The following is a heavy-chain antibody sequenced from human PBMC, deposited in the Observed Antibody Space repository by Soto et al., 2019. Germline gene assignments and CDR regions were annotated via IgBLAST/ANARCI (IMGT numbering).Heavy chain of an antibody. J-gene: IGHJ6*02. CDR1: GYTFTSYG. CDR3: ATGIIAAAGFYYYYGMDV. CDR2: ISAYNGNT. D-gene: IGHD6-13*01. V-gene: IGHV1-18*01. Sequence: ASVKVSCKASGYTFTSYGISWARQAPGQGLEWMGWISAYNGNTNYAQKFQGRVTVTEDTSTDTAYMELSSLRSEDTAVYYCATGIIAAAGFYYYYGMDVWGQGTTVTVSS.